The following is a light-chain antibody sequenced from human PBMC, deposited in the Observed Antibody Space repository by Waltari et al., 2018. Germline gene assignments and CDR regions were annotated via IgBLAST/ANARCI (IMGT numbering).Light chain of an antibody. V-gene: IGLV1-40*01. Sequence: QSELTQPPSVSGAAGRRVTISCTGSSSNIGAGYEVHWYQDLPRKAPRLLIFSNNNRPSGVPDRFPASKSGTSASRAITGLQADDEGDYYCTSYDRGLSDLVFGGGTKLTVL. CDR3: TSYDRGLSDLV. CDR2: SNN. J-gene: IGLJ2*01. CDR1: SSNIGAGYE.